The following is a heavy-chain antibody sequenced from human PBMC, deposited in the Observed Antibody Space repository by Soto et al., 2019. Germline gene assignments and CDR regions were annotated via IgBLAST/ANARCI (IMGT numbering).Heavy chain of an antibody. V-gene: IGHV3-30*18. D-gene: IGHD1-1*01. Sequence: QVQLVESGGGVVLPGRSLRLSCAASGFTFTTYGMHWVRQAPGKGLEWVAVISFDGRVKFYSDSVKGRFTISRDNSNNMLHLQMNSLRADDTALYYCAKDRNRNERVPDHWGQGALVTVSS. CDR1: GFTFTTYG. J-gene: IGHJ4*02. CDR3: AKDRNRNERVPDH. CDR2: ISFDGRVK.